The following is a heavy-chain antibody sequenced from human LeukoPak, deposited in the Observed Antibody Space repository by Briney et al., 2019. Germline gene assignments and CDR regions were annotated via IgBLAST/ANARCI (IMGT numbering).Heavy chain of an antibody. CDR2: INHSGST. D-gene: IGHD2/OR15-2a*01. CDR1: GGSFSGYY. J-gene: IGHJ4*02. Sequence: SETLSLTCAVYGGSFSGYYWSWIRQPPGKGLEWIGEINHSGSTNYNPSLKSRVTISVDTSKNQFSLKLSSVTAADTAVYYCARSEELVNSIGGGYFDYWGQGTLVTVSS. V-gene: IGHV4-34*01. CDR3: ARSEELVNSIGGGYFDY.